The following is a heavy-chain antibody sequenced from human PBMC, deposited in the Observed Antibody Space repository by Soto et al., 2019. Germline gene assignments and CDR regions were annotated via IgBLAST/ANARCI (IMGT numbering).Heavy chain of an antibody. Sequence: PXXTLSLPFTVSGGSISSYYWRWILQPPGKGLEWIGYIYYSGITNYNPSLKSRVTISVDTSKNQFSLKLSSVNAADTAVYYCARYKSNYYYGMDVWGQGTMVTVSS. V-gene: IGHV4-59*01. D-gene: IGHD1-20*01. CDR1: GGSISSYY. CDR2: IYYSGIT. CDR3: ARYKSNYYYGMDV. J-gene: IGHJ6*02.